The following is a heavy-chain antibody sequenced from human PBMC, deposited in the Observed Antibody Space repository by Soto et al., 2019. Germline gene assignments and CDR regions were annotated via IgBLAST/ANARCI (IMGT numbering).Heavy chain of an antibody. Sequence: QLQLQESGPGLVKPSETLSLTCTVSGGSISSSSYYWDWIRQPPGKGLEWIGSIYYSGSTSYNPSLKSRFPISVDTSMSEFALQLSSVTAADTAVYFCATSRPWGELPAGWFGPWGQGTLVTVSS. J-gene: IGHJ5*02. CDR1: GGSISSSSYY. D-gene: IGHD1-7*01. CDR3: ATSRPWGELPAGWFGP. CDR2: IYYSGST. V-gene: IGHV4-39*01.